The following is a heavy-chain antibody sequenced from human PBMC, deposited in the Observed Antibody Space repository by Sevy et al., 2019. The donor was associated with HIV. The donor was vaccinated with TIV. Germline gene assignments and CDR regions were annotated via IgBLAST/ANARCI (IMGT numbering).Heavy chain of an antibody. V-gene: IGHV3-48*02. CDR1: GFTFSSYS. CDR3: ATLFHYSSQFDC. D-gene: IGHD4-4*01. J-gene: IGHJ4*02. CDR2: ISNISRTI. Sequence: GGSLRLSCAASGFTFSSYSMNWVRQAPGKGLEWVSYISNISRTIYYADSVRGRFTISRDNAKNSLSLQMNSLRDEDTAVYYCATLFHYSSQFDCWGQGTLVTVSS.